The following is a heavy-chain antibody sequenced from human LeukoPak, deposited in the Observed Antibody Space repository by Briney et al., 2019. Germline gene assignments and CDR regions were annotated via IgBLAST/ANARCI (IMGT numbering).Heavy chain of an antibody. CDR3: ARDIHSSGWYKIVDAFDI. V-gene: IGHV3-21*01. D-gene: IGHD6-19*01. J-gene: IGHJ3*02. CDR2: ISSSSSYI. CDR1: GFTFSSYS. Sequence: PGGSLRLSCAASGFTFSSYSMNWVRQAPGKGLEWVSSISSSSSYIYYADSVKGRFTISRDNAKNSLYLQMNSLRAEDTAVYYCARDIHSSGWYKIVDAFDIWGQETMVTVSS.